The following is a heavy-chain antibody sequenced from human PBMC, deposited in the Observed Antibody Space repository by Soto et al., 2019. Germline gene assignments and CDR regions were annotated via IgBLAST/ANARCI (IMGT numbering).Heavy chain of an antibody. J-gene: IGHJ4*02. CDR3: ARVGPEYYFDY. CDR2: ISYDGSNK. CDR1: GFTFSSYA. Sequence: QVQLVESGGGVVQPGRSLRLSCAASGFTFSSYAMHWVRQAPGKGLEWVAVISYDGSNKYYADSVKGRFTISRDNSKNTLYLQMNSLRAEDTAVYYCARVGPEYYFDYWGQGTLVTVSS. V-gene: IGHV3-30-3*01.